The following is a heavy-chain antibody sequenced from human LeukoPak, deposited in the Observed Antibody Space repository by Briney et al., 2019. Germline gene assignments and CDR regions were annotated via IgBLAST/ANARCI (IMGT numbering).Heavy chain of an antibody. Sequence: GGSLRLSCAASGFTFSTSWMHWVRQAPGKGLVWVSRIKSDGSTTTYADSVKGRFTISRDNAKNTLFLQMNSLRAEDTAVYYCASGSFCTNGVCYKGFDYWGQGTLVTVSS. V-gene: IGHV3-74*01. CDR2: IKSDGSTT. J-gene: IGHJ4*02. CDR3: ASGSFCTNGVCYKGFDY. CDR1: GFTFSTSW. D-gene: IGHD2-8*01.